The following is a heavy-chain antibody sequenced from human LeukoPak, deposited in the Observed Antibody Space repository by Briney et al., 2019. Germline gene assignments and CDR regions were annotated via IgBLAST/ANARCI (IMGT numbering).Heavy chain of an antibody. CDR3: ARGCSSTSRSGWFDP. V-gene: IGHV3-7*01. Sequence: GGSLRLSCAASGFTFSSYWMSWVRQAPGKGLEWVANIKQDGSEKYYVDSVKGRFTISRDNAKNSLDLQMNSLRGDDTAVYYCARGCSSTSRSGWFDPWGQGTPVTVSS. CDR1: GFTFSSYW. J-gene: IGHJ5*02. D-gene: IGHD2-2*01. CDR2: IKQDGSEK.